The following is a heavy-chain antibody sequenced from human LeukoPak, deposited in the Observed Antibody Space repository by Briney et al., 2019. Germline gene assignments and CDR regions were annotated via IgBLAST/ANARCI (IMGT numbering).Heavy chain of an antibody. Sequence: SETLSPTCTVPSGSISSYYWSWVRQSPGKGLEWVGFIYYSGNTNYNPSLTSRVTISIDTSKNQFSLKLSSVTAADTAVYYCARVKLSYANDLSTFDIWGQGTMVTVSS. J-gene: IGHJ3*02. D-gene: IGHD3-16*01. CDR2: IYYSGNT. CDR3: ARVKLSYANDLSTFDI. V-gene: IGHV4-59*01. CDR1: SGSISSYY.